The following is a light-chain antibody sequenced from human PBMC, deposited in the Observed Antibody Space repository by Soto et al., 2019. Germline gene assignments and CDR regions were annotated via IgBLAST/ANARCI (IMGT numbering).Light chain of an antibody. CDR1: SSDVGNCNC. Sequence: QSVLTQPASVSGSPGQSITISCTGASSDVGNCNCVPWYQQHPGKAPKLMIYEVSNRPSGVSDRFSGSKAGNTASLTISGLQAEDEADYYCSSFTTSSTWVFGGGTKLTVL. CDR3: SSFTTSSTWV. CDR2: EVS. J-gene: IGLJ3*02. V-gene: IGLV2-14*01.